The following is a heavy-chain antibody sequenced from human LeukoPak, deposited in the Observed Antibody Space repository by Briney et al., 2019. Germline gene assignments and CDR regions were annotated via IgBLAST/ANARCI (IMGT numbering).Heavy chain of an antibody. V-gene: IGHV4-4*07. CDR3: ARKAGGTNYGYDYFDY. CDR2: IYAGGGT. J-gene: IGHJ4*02. Sequence: SETLSLTCTVSGDSISNYYWSWIRQPAGKGLEWLGLIYAGGGTNYNPSLKGRGTMSVDTSKNQFSLRLTSVTAADTAVYYCARKAGGTNYGYDYFDYWGQGILVTVSS. D-gene: IGHD5-18*01. CDR1: GDSISNYY.